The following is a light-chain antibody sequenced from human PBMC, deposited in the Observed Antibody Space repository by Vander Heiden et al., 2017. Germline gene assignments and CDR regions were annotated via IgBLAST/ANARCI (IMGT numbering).Light chain of an antibody. V-gene: IGLV3-21*02. J-gene: IGLJ2*01. CDR2: DDS. CDR1: NIGSKS. CDR3: QVWDSSSDLVV. Sequence: SYVLTQPPSVSVAPGQTARITWGGNNIGSKSVPWYQQRPGQSPVLVVYDDSDRPSGIPERFSGSNSGNTATLTISRVEAGDEADYYCQVWDSSSDLVVFGGGTKLTVL.